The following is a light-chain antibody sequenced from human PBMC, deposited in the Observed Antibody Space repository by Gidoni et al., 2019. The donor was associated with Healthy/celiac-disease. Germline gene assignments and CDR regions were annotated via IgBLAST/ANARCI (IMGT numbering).Light chain of an antibody. CDR3: QQYYSYPWT. CDR2: AAS. J-gene: IGKJ1*01. CDR1: QGNSRY. V-gene: IGKV1-8*01. Sequence: AIRMTHSPSSFSAPTGDSVPIICRASQGNSRYLAWYQQKPGKAPKLLIDAASTLQSGVPSRCSGSGSGTDFTLTSSWLQSEDVATYYWQQYYSYPWTFGQGTKVEIK.